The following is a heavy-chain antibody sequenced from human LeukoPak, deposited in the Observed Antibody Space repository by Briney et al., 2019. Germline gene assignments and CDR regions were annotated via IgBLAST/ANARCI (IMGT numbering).Heavy chain of an antibody. D-gene: IGHD3-16*02. CDR1: GGSISSYY. J-gene: IGHJ3*02. CDR2: IYYSGST. Sequence: SETLSLTCTVSGGSISSYYWSWIRQPPGKGLEWIGYIYYSGSTNYNPSLKSRATISVDTSKNQFSLKLSSVTAADTAVYYCARSIGGVIVEDAFDIWGQGTMVTVSS. CDR3: ARSIGGVIVEDAFDI. V-gene: IGHV4-59*01.